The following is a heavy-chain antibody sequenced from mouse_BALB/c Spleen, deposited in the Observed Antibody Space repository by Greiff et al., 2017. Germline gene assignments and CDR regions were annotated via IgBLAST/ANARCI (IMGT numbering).Heavy chain of an antibody. V-gene: IGHV2-6-7*01. CDR3: ARRRGQLGLPAY. CDR2: IWGDGST. CDR1: GFSFTGYG. D-gene: IGHD3-2*01. J-gene: IGHJ3*01. Sequence: QVQLQQSGPGLVAPSQSLSITCTVSGFSFTGYGVNWVRQPPGKGLEWLGMIWGDGSTDYNSALKSRLSISKDNSKSQVFLKMNSLQTDDTARYYCARRRGQLGLPAYWGQGTLVTVSA.